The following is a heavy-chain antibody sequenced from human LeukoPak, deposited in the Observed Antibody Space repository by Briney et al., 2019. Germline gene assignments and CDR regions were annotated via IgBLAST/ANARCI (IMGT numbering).Heavy chain of an antibody. CDR3: AQGAYGFGKKHTYYYIEV. D-gene: IGHD3-10*01. CDR2: IYYSGNS. J-gene: IGHJ6*03. Sequence: PSETLSLTCTVSGGPISGYDWSWIRQPPGKGLEWIGYIYYSGNSDYNPSLKSRVTMSVDTSKNQFSLKLTSLTAADTALYFCAQGAYGFGKKHTYYYIEVWGKGTTVTVSS. CDR1: GGPISGYD. V-gene: IGHV4-59*12.